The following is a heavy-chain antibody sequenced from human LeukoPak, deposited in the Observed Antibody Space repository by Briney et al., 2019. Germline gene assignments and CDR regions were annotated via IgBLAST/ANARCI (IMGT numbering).Heavy chain of an antibody. Sequence: PSETLSLTXAVYGGSFRGYYWSWIRQAPGKGLEWLGEINHSGSTNYNPSLKSRVTISADMSKNQFSLKLSSVTAADTAVYYCARGRPDIVRVVVRIRFDPWGQGTLVTVSS. CDR2: INHSGST. J-gene: IGHJ5*02. V-gene: IGHV4-34*01. CDR1: GGSFRGYY. D-gene: IGHD2-8*02. CDR3: ARGRPDIVRVVVRIRFDP.